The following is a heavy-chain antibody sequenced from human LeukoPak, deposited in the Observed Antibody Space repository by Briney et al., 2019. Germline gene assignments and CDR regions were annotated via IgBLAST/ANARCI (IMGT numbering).Heavy chain of an antibody. CDR1: GYIFSDYW. Sequence: GESLKISCKGSGYIFSDYWISWVRQMPGKGLEWIGIIYPGDSDTRYSPSFRGQVTISADKSISTAYLQTNSLKASDTAIYYCAKRDGYNYAFHIWGQGTTVTVSS. V-gene: IGHV5-51*01. D-gene: IGHD5-24*01. J-gene: IGHJ3*02. CDR2: IYPGDSDT. CDR3: AKRDGYNYAFHI.